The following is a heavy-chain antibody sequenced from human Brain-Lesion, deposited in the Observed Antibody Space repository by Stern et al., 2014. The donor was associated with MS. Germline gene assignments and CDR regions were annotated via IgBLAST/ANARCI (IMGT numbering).Heavy chain of an antibody. Sequence: QVQLVQSGPGLVKPSQTLSLTCTVSGGSINSGDYHWTWIRQPPGNGLEWIGFITYSGTTYYKPSLQRRLTISVDTSKNQFSLKLRSVTAGDTAVYYCARSTVSAEYYFDYWGQGTLVTVSS. V-gene: IGHV4-30-4*01. D-gene: IGHD4-11*01. J-gene: IGHJ4*02. CDR2: ITYSGTT. CDR1: GGSINSGDYH. CDR3: ARSTVSAEYYFDY.